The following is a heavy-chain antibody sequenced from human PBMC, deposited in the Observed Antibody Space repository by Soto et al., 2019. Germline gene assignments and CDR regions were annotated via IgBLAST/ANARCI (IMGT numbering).Heavy chain of an antibody. CDR3: ASISTSYYYGIDV. V-gene: IGHV4-30-2*01. CDR2: IYHSGRT. Sequence: QLQLQESGSGLVKPSQTLSLTCAVSGGSISSGGYSWSWIRQPPGKGLEWIGYIYHSGRTYYNPSLKSRVTISVDRSKNQFSLKLSSVTAADTAVYYCASISTSYYYGIDVWGQGTTVTVSS. D-gene: IGHD2-2*01. J-gene: IGHJ6*02. CDR1: GGSISSGGYS.